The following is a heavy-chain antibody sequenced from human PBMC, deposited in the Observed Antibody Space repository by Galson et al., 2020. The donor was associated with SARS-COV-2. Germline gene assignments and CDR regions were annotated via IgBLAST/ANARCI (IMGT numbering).Heavy chain of an antibody. Sequence: GESLKISCAASGFTFSNYAMHWVRQAPGKGLEWVSFIRHDGSEKYYADSVQGRCTITRDNSQRTLFLQIDSLRPEDTAVYFCPVGGFWSNYPGHYYFDMDVWGQGTTVTVS. D-gene: IGHD3-3*01. V-gene: IGHV3-30*02. J-gene: IGHJ6*02. CDR3: PVGGFWSNYPGHYYFDMDV. CDR2: IRHDGSEK. CDR1: GFTFSNYA.